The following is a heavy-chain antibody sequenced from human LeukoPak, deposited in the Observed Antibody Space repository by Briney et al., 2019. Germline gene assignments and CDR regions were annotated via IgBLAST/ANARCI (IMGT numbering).Heavy chain of an antibody. V-gene: IGHV3-15*01. CDR3: AKDAIPRIAVAGYFDY. CDR1: GFTFSNAW. D-gene: IGHD6-19*01. CDR2: VKSKTGGGTT. J-gene: IGHJ4*02. Sequence: PGGSLRLSCAASGFTFSNAWMSWVRQAPGKGLEWVGRVKSKTGGGTTDYAAPVKGRFTISRDDSKNTLYLQMNSLRAEDTAVYYCAKDAIPRIAVAGYFDYWGQGTLVTVSS.